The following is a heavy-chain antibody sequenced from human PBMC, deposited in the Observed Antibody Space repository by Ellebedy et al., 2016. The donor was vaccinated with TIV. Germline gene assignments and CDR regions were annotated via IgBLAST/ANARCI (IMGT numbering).Heavy chain of an antibody. D-gene: IGHD6-19*01. CDR1: GFTFSRNA. V-gene: IGHV3-23*01. CDR3: AKQSVVGPSSCFDY. Sequence: GESLKISCAASGFTFSRNAMTWVRQAPGKGLEWVSLITDSGGSTYYADSVKGRFTISRDNSKNTLFLQINSLRADDTAVYYCAKQSVVGPSSCFDYWGQGALVTVSS. CDR2: ITDSGGST. J-gene: IGHJ4*02.